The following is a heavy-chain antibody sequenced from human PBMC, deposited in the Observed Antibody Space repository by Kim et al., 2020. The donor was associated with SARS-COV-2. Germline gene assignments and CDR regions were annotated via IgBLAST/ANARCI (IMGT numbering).Heavy chain of an antibody. Sequence: GGSLRLSCAASGFTFSNAWMSWVRQAPGKGLEWVGRIKSKTDGGTTDYAAPVKGRFTISRDDSKNTLYLQMNSLKTEDTAVYYCTTGLSGSYRWDAFDIWGQGTMVTVSS. V-gene: IGHV3-15*01. CDR3: TTGLSGSYRWDAFDI. J-gene: IGHJ3*02. D-gene: IGHD1-26*01. CDR1: GFTFSNAW. CDR2: IKSKTDGGTT.